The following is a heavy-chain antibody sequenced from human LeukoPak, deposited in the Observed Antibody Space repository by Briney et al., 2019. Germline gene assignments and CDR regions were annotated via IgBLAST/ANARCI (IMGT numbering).Heavy chain of an antibody. J-gene: IGHJ4*02. V-gene: IGHV1-69*01. CDR1: GGTFSSDA. CDR2: IIPIFGTA. CDR3: ARGPLGYCSGGSCPEASYFDY. Sequence: SVKFSCKASGGTFSSDASSWVRHAPGQGLEWRGGIIPIFGTANYAQKFQGRGTITADESTSTAYMELSSLRSEDTAVYYCARGPLGYCSGGSCPEASYFDYWGQGTLVTVS. D-gene: IGHD2-15*01.